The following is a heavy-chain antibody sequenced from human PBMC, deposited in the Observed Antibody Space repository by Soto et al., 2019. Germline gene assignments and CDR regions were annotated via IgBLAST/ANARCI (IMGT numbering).Heavy chain of an antibody. J-gene: IGHJ4*02. CDR1: GFTFSSYG. V-gene: IGHV3-30*18. CDR2: ISYDGSNK. CDR3: AKAPEAGYSSGWPFSFDY. D-gene: IGHD6-19*01. Sequence: QVQLVESGGGVVQPGRSLRLSCAASGFTFSSYGMHWVRQAPGKGLEWVAVISYDGSNKYYADSVKGRFTISRDNSKNTLYLQMNSLRAGDTAVYYCAKAPEAGYSSGWPFSFDYWGQGTLVTVSS.